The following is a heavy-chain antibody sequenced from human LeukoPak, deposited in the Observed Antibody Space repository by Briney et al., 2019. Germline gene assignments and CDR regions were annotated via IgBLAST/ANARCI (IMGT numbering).Heavy chain of an antibody. J-gene: IGHJ4*02. CDR2: IYYSGST. D-gene: IGHD3-22*01. CDR3: ARQYYYDSSGFPLDY. CDR1: GGSISSRSYY. Sequence: PSETLSLTCTVSGGSISSRSYYWGWIRQPPGKGLEWIGSIYYSGSTYYNPPLKSRVTISVDTSKNQFSLKLNSVTAADTAVYYCARQYYYDSSGFPLDYWGQGTLVTVSS. V-gene: IGHV4-39*01.